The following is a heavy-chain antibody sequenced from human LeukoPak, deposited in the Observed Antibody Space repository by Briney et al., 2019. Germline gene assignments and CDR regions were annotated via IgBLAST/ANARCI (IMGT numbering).Heavy chain of an antibody. CDR1: GYTFTGYY. V-gene: IGHV1-69*06. CDR3: ATILPRYSSSWYRNWFDP. Sequence: SVKVSCKASGYTFTGYYMHWVRQAPGQGLEWMGGIIPIFGTANYAQKFQGRVTITADKSTSTAYMELSSLRSEDTAVYYCATILPRYSSSWYRNWFDPWGQGTLVTVSS. J-gene: IGHJ5*02. CDR2: IIPIFGTA. D-gene: IGHD6-13*01.